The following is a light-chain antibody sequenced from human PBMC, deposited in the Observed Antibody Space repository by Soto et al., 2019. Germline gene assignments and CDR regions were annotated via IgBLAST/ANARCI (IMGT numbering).Light chain of an antibody. CDR3: QQYGSSPRT. J-gene: IGKJ1*01. CDR1: QSVSSSY. Sequence: EIVLTQSPGTLSLSPGERATLYCRASQSVSSSYLAWYQQKPGQAPRLLIYRTSNRATGIPDRFSGSGSGTDFTLTISRLEPEDFAVYYCQQYGSSPRTFGQGAKVDIK. CDR2: RTS. V-gene: IGKV3-20*01.